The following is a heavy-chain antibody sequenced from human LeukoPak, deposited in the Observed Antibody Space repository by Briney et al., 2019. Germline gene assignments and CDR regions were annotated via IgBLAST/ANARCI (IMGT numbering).Heavy chain of an antibody. J-gene: IGHJ6*03. V-gene: IGHV3-15*01. CDR1: GFTFSNAW. CDR2: IKSKTDGGTT. D-gene: IGHD2-2*01. Sequence: GGSLRLSCAASGFTFSNAWMSWVRQAPGKGLEWVGRIKSKTDGGTTDYAAPVKGRFTISRDDSKNTLYLQMNSLKTEDTAVYYCTTYCSSTSCYHYYYYMDVWGKGTTVTVSS. CDR3: TTYCSSTSCYHYYYYMDV.